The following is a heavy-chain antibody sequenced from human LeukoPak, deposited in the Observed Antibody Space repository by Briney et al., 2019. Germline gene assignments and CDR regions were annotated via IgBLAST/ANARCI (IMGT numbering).Heavy chain of an antibody. J-gene: IGHJ3*02. CDR2: IFSSGST. D-gene: IGHD3-22*01. V-gene: IGHV4-59*08. Sequence: SETLSLTCTESGGSMSSYYWSWIRQPPGKGLEWIAYIFSSGSTNYNPSLKSRVTISVDTSKNQVSLKLSSVTAADTAVYYCARHPPRDSRGNDAFDMWGQGTMVTVSS. CDR1: GGSMSSYY. CDR3: ARHPPRDSRGNDAFDM.